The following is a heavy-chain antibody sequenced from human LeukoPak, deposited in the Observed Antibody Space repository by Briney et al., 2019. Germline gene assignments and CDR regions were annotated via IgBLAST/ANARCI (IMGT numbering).Heavy chain of an antibody. Sequence: SVKVPCKASGYTFTGYYMHWVRQAPGQGLEWMGWVNPNSGGTNYAQKFQGRVTMTRDTSISTAYMELRRLRSDDTAVYYCAREGGSGSLNWFDPWGQGTLVTVSS. D-gene: IGHD3-10*01. J-gene: IGHJ5*02. CDR3: AREGGSGSLNWFDP. CDR1: GYTFTGYY. CDR2: VNPNSGGT. V-gene: IGHV1-2*02.